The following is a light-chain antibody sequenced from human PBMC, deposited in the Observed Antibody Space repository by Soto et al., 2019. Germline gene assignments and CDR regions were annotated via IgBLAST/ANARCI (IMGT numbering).Light chain of an antibody. V-gene: IGLV1-44*01. CDR1: YSNIGGNS. CDR2: ADS. Sequence: QLVLTQSPSASATPGQRVTISCSGSYSNIGGNSVNWFQQLPRSAPKLLIYADSQRPSGVPDRFSGSKSGISASLAISGLQSEDEADYYCAAWDDGMRAWVFGGGTKLTVL. CDR3: AAWDDGMRAWV. J-gene: IGLJ3*02.